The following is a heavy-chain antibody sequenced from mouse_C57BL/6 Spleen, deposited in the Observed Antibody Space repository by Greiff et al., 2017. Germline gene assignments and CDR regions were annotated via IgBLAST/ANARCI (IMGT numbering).Heavy chain of an antibody. CDR1: GYTFTSYW. Sequence: QVQLQQSGAELVRPGTSVKLSCKASGYTFTSYWMHWVKQRPGQGLEWIGVIDPSDSYTNYNQKFKGKATLTVDTSSSTAYMQLSSLTSEDSAVYYCARSGSSSYYAMDYWGQGTSVTVSS. J-gene: IGHJ4*01. CDR3: ARSGSSSYYAMDY. V-gene: IGHV1-59*01. CDR2: IDPSDSYT. D-gene: IGHD1-1*01.